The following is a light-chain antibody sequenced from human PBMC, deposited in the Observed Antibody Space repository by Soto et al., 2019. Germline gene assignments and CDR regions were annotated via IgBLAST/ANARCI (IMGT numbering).Light chain of an antibody. V-gene: IGKV3-20*01. Sequence: EFVLTRSPGTLSLSPGERATLSCRASQTVRNNYLAWYQQKPGQAPRLLIYDASSRATGIPDRFSGGGSGTEFTLTIRSLQSEDFAVYYCQQYNNWPPLTFCQGTPLEI. CDR3: QQYNNWPPLT. CDR1: QTVRNNY. CDR2: DAS. J-gene: IGKJ5*01.